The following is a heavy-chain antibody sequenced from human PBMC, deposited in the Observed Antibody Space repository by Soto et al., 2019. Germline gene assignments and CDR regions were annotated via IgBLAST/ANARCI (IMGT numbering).Heavy chain of an antibody. Sequence: SVKVSCKASGFTFTSSAVQWVRHARGQRLEWIGWIVVGSGNTNYAQKFQERVTITRDMSTSTAYMELSSLRSEDTAVYYCAADRASIAAAGNSYYYYYGMDVWGQGTTVTVSS. V-gene: IGHV1-58*01. D-gene: IGHD6-13*01. CDR2: IVVGSGNT. CDR1: GFTFTSSA. CDR3: AADRASIAAAGNSYYYYYGMDV. J-gene: IGHJ6*02.